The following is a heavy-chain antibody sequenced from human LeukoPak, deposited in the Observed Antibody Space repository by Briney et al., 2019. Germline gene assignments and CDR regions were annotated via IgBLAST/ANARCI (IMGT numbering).Heavy chain of an antibody. CDR3: ARNLVTVNAFDI. J-gene: IGHJ3*02. D-gene: IGHD2-21*02. CDR1: GYTSTSYY. Sequence: GASVKVSCKASGYTSTSYYVHWVRQAPGQGLEWMGIINPSSGSPTYAQNFQGRVTMTRDTSTSTVYMGLSSLRSEDTAVYYCARNLVTVNAFDIWGQGTMVTVSS. CDR2: INPSSGSP. V-gene: IGHV1-46*01.